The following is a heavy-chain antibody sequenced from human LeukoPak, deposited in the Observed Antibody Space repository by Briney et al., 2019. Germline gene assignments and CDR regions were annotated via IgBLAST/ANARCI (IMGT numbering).Heavy chain of an antibody. CDR2: IYYSGST. D-gene: IGHD2-15*01. J-gene: IGHJ5*02. CDR3: ARQVEGIIPLYNWFDP. V-gene: IGHV4-39*01. Sequence: SETLSLTCTVSGGSISSSSYYWGWIRQPPGKGLEWIGSIYYSGSTYYNPSLKSRVTISVDTSKNQFSLKLSSVTAADTAVYYCARQVEGIIPLYNWFDPWGQGTLVTVSS. CDR1: GGSISSSSYY.